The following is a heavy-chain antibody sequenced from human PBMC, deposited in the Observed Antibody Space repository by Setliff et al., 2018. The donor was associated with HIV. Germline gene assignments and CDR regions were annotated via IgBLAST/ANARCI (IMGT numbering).Heavy chain of an antibody. J-gene: IGHJ3*01. CDR3: AKQGYSDTLYAFDV. D-gene: IGHD3-16*02. CDR2: IHPNTGST. V-gene: IGHV1-2*06. CDR1: GYTFTAYY. Sequence: ASVKVSCKTSGYTFTAYYIYWVRQAPGHGLELMGRIHPNTGSTNYLQEFQGRVTITRDTSMSTVYMALTGLTSDDTAVYYCAKQGYSDTLYAFDVWGQGTMVTVSS.